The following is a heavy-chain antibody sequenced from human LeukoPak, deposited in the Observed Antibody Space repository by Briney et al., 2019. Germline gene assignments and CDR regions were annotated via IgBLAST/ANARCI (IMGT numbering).Heavy chain of an antibody. V-gene: IGHV3-7*01. Sequence: GGSLRLSCAASGFTFSNYWMSWVRQGPGKGREWVANIRQDEGEKYYGDSVRGRFTGSRDNTKNSLYLHMNSLRAEDTAVYYCARLIASAATGTYYFDFWGQGTLVTVSS. D-gene: IGHD6-13*01. CDR3: ARLIASAATGTYYFDF. CDR1: GFTFSNYW. CDR2: IRQDEGEK. J-gene: IGHJ4*02.